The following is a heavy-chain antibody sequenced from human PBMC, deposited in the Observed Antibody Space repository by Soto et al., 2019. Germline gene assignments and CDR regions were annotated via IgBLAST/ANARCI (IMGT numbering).Heavy chain of an antibody. CDR3: ARGLWVGWLLPNYFDF. V-gene: IGHV4-61*01. CDR2: IYYSGDT. J-gene: IGHJ4*02. D-gene: IGHD3-22*01. Sequence: PSETLSLTCTVSGGSVSSGSYYWSWIRQPPGKGLEWIGYIYYSGDTNYNPSLKSRVTISADTSRNQFSLSLSSVTAADTDVYHCARGLWVGWLLPNYFDFWGQGILVTVSS. CDR1: GGSVSSGSYY.